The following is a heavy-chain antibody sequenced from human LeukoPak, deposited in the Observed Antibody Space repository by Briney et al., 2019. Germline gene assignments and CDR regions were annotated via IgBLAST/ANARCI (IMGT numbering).Heavy chain of an antibody. CDR3: AKDRGSSGYYWGYYYYYMDV. V-gene: IGHV3-23*01. D-gene: IGHD3-22*01. J-gene: IGHJ6*03. CDR2: ISGSGGST. Sequence: PGGSLRLSCAASGFTFSSYAMSWVRQAPGKGLEWVSAISGSGGSTYYADSVKGRFTISRDNSKNTLYLQMNSLRAEDTAVYYCAKDRGSSGYYWGYYYYYMDVWGKGTTVTISS. CDR1: GFTFSSYA.